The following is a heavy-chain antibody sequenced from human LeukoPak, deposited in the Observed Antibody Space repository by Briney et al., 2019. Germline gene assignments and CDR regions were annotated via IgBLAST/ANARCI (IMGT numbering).Heavy chain of an antibody. D-gene: IGHD2/OR15-2a*01. J-gene: IGHJ1*01. CDR2: ISGSGGNT. V-gene: IGHV3-23*01. CDR3: AKGLRDTTRTFGM. CDR1: GFTFSSYG. Sequence: GGSLRLSCAASGFTFSSYGMHWVRQAPGKGLEWVSRISGSGGNTYYADSVKGRFTISRDNSKNTLYLQMNSLRAEDTAVYYCAKGLRDTTRTFGMWGQGTLVTVSS.